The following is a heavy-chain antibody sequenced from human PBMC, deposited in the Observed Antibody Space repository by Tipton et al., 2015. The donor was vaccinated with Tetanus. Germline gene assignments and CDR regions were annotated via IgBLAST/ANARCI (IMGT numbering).Heavy chain of an antibody. CDR2: ISGSGGST. CDR3: AKWEQQLGSGGPADY. D-gene: IGHD6-13*01. J-gene: IGHJ4*02. Sequence: SLRLSCAASGFTFSSYAMSWVRQAPGKGLEWVSAISGSGGSTYYADSVKGRFTISRDNSKNTLYLQMNSLRAEDTAVYYCAKWEQQLGSGGPADYWGQGTLVTVSS. V-gene: IGHV3-23*01. CDR1: GFTFSSYA.